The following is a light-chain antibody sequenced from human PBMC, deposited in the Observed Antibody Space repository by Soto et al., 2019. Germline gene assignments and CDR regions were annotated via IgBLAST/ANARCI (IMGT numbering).Light chain of an antibody. CDR2: EVS. J-gene: IGLJ3*02. CDR1: SSDIGNYNS. V-gene: IGLV2-14*01. CDR3: SSYTNINTRV. Sequence: QSVLTQPASVSGSPGQSITISCTGTSSDIGNYNSVSWYQQHPGKAPELMIYEVSNRPSGVSNRFSGSKSGNTASLTISGLQAEDEADYYCSSYTNINTRVFGGGIKLTVL.